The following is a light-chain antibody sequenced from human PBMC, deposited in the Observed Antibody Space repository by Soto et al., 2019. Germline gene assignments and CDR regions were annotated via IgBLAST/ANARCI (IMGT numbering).Light chain of an antibody. Sequence: EIVLTQSPATLSLSPGERATLSCSASQSVSSSDLAWYQQKPGQAPRLLIYGASTRATDIPARFSGSGSGTEFTLTISSLQSEDFALYYCQQYNNWPLTFGGGTKVDI. V-gene: IGKV3-15*01. CDR3: QQYNNWPLT. J-gene: IGKJ4*01. CDR2: GAS. CDR1: QSVSSSD.